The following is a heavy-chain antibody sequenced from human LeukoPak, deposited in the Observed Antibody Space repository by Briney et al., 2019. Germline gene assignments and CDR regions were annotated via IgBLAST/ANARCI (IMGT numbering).Heavy chain of an antibody. Sequence: ASVKVSCKVSGYTLTELSMHWVRQAPGKGLEWMGGFDPEDGETIYAQKFQGRVTMTEDTSTDTAYMELSSLRSEDTAVYYCATGSRARLDYGDYRYYWGQGTLVTVSS. CDR1: GYTLTELS. CDR3: ATGSRARLDYGDYRYY. D-gene: IGHD4-17*01. J-gene: IGHJ4*02. V-gene: IGHV1-24*01. CDR2: FDPEDGET.